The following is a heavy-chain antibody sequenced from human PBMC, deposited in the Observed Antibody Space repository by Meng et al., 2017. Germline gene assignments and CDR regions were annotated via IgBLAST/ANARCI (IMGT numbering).Heavy chain of an antibody. V-gene: IGHV3-7*01. CDR2: IKQDGSEK. Sequence: GESPKISFAASGFTLSSYGMSWVRQAPGKGLEWVANIKQDGSEKYYVDAVKGRFTISRDNDKNSLYLQMNSLRAEDTAVYYCARGGYYYDSSGLAAYAFDICGQGI. CDR1: GFTLSSYG. CDR3: ARGGYYYDSSGLAAYAFDI. D-gene: IGHD3-22*01. J-gene: IGHJ3*02.